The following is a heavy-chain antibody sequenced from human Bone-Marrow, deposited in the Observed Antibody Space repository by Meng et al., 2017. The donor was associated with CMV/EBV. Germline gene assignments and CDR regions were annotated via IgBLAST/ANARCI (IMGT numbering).Heavy chain of an antibody. J-gene: IGHJ4*02. CDR1: GGNFNSYA. Sequence: KASGGNFNSYAISWVRQAPGQGLEWMGGIIPIFGTANYAQKFQGRVRITTDESTSTAYMELSSLRSEDTAVYYCARVGSSGYYHGGFFDYWGQGTLVTVS. D-gene: IGHD3-22*01. CDR2: IIPIFGTA. V-gene: IGHV1-69*05. CDR3: ARVGSSGYYHGGFFDY.